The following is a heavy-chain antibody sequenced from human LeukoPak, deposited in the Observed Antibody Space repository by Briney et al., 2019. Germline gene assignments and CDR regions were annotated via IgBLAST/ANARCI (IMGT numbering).Heavy chain of an antibody. V-gene: IGHV3-30*18. D-gene: IGHD5-18*01. CDR2: ISYDGSNK. CDR1: GFTFSSYG. J-gene: IGHJ4*02. Sequence: GGSLRLSCAASGFTFSSYGMHWVRQAPGKGLEWVAVISYDGSNKYYADSVKGRFTISRDNSKNTLYLQMNSLRAEDTAVYYCAKDLVGYSHADYWGQGTLVTVSS. CDR3: AKDLVGYSHADY.